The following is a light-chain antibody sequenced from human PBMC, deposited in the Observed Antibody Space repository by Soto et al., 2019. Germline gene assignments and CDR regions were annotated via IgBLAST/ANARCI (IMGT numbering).Light chain of an antibody. V-gene: IGKV3-20*01. CDR3: QRDGSSPVT. CDR1: QSVSSSY. Sequence: EIVLTQSPVTLSLSPGERATLSCRASQSVSSSYLAWYQQKPGQAPRLLVYGASSRATGIPDRFSRSGSGTDLTLTISRVEPEDFAVYYCQRDGSSPVTFGPGTKVEIK. CDR2: GAS. J-gene: IGKJ3*01.